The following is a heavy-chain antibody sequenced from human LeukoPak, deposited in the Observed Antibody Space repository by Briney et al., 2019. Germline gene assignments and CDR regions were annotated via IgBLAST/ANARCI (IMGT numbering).Heavy chain of an antibody. CDR2: ISSSGSYI. CDR3: ARESGDSYLSYYYNGMDV. J-gene: IGHJ6*02. Sequence: PGGSLRLSCAASGFTFSSYSMNWVRQAPGKGLEWVSSISSSGSYIYYADSVKGRFTISRDNAKNSLYLQMNSLRAEDTAEYYCARESGDSYLSYYYNGMDVWGQGTTVTVSS. D-gene: IGHD2/OR15-2a*01. CDR1: GFTFSSYS. V-gene: IGHV3-21*01.